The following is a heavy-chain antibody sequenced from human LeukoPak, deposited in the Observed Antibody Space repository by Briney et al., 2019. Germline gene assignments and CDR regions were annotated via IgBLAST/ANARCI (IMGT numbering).Heavy chain of an antibody. Sequence: PGGSLRLSCAASGFTFSSYGMHWVRQAPGKGLEWVAVISYDGSNKYYADSVKGRFTISRDNSKNTLYLQMNSLRAEDTAVYYCAGGHYYDSSGYSYWGQGTLVTVSS. J-gene: IGHJ4*02. CDR1: GFTFSSYG. CDR2: ISYDGSNK. V-gene: IGHV3-30*03. D-gene: IGHD3-22*01. CDR3: AGGHYYDSSGYSY.